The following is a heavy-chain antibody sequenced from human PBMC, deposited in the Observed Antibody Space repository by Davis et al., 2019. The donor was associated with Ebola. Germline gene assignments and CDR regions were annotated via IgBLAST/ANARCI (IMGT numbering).Heavy chain of an antibody. D-gene: IGHD4-11*01. Sequence: GGSLRLSCAASGFTFSSYWMSWVRQAPGKGLEWVANIKQDGSEKYYVDSVKGRFTISRDNAKNSLYLQMNSLRAEDTAVYYCARVGNYAGSYYYYYGMDVWGQGTTVTVSS. CDR1: GFTFSSYW. V-gene: IGHV3-7*01. CDR3: ARVGNYAGSYYYYYGMDV. CDR2: IKQDGSEK. J-gene: IGHJ6*02.